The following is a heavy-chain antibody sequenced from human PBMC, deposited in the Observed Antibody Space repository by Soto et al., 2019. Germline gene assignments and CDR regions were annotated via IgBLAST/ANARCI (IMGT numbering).Heavy chain of an antibody. D-gene: IGHD6-6*01. CDR2: ISGSGGST. J-gene: IGHJ4*02. CDR1: GFTFSSYA. V-gene: IGHV3-23*01. CDR3: AKDRAARPSVTGVFDY. Sequence: GGSLRLSCAASGFTFSSYAMSWVRQAPGKGLEWVSAISGSGGSTYYADSVKGRFTISRDNSKNTLYLQMNSLRAEDTAVYYCAKDRAARPSVTGVFDYWGQGTLVTVSS.